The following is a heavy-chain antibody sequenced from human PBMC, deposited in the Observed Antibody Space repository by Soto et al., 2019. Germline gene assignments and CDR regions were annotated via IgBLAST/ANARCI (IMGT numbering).Heavy chain of an antibody. J-gene: IGHJ4*02. Sequence: QAQLVESGGGVVQPGRSLRLSCAASGFAFSSYGMHWVRQAPGTGLEWVAVMSYGGSLQHYADSVKGRFTISRDNSKNMVFLQMSSLRAEDTAVYYCVSVRGYGHASVPYSWGQGTLVSVSS. CDR3: VSVRGYGHASVPYS. V-gene: IGHV3-30*03. CDR2: MSYGGSLQ. D-gene: IGHD3-10*01. CDR1: GFAFSSYG.